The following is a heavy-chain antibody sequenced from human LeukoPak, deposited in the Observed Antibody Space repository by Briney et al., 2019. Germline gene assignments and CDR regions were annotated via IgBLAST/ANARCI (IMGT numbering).Heavy chain of an antibody. J-gene: IGHJ4*02. Sequence: SESLSLTCTVSGGSISSGDYYWSWIRQPPGKGLEWIGYIYYSGSTYYNPSLKSRVTISVDTSKNQFSLKLSSVTAADTAVYYCARDRMDRVDYWGQGTLVTVSS. CDR2: IYYSGST. D-gene: IGHD3/OR15-3a*01. CDR3: ARDRMDRVDY. V-gene: IGHV4-30-4*01. CDR1: GGSISSGDYY.